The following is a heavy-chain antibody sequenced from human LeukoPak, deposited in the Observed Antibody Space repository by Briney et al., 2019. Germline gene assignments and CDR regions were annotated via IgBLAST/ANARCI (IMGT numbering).Heavy chain of an antibody. J-gene: IGHJ4*02. CDR2: INHSGST. CDR3: ARPVSGSGGWYYNY. Sequence: NPSETLSLTCSVSGGSISSSSYYWGWIRQPPGKGLEWIGEINHSGSTNYNPSLKSRVTISVDTSKNQFSLKLSSVTAADTAVYYCARPVSGSGGWYYNYWGQGTLVTVSS. D-gene: IGHD6-19*01. V-gene: IGHV4-39*07. CDR1: GGSISSSSYY.